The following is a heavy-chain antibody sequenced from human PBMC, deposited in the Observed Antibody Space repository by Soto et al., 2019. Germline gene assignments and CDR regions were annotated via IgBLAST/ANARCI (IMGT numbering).Heavy chain of an antibody. V-gene: IGHV4-59*01. D-gene: IGHD6-19*01. CDR2: VYHTGST. J-gene: IGHJ4*02. CDR3: ARRLSGSGWTFDS. CDR1: GASITTYY. Sequence: SETLSLTCDVSGASITTYYWTWIRQAPGKGLEWLANVYHTGSTDYNSSLNSRGTISVDTSKNQCSVNMNSVTAADTAVYYCARRLSGSGWTFDSWGRGALFTVSS.